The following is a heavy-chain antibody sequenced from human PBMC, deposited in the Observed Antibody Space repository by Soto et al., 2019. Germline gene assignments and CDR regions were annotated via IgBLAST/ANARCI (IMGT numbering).Heavy chain of an antibody. Sequence: QVQLQQWGSGLLRPSETLSLTCGVHGGSFNGYYWTWICQAPGKGLDWIGEINHSKITNYKPSLKNRVTISLDTSKRQISLDLRSVTAADTAVYYCARLCRWSGFYCWDPRGFDFWGPGTLVTVSS. D-gene: IGHD3-3*01. J-gene: IGHJ4*02. V-gene: IGHV4-34*02. CDR1: GGSFNGYY. CDR3: ARLCRWSGFYCWDPRGFDF. CDR2: INHSKIT.